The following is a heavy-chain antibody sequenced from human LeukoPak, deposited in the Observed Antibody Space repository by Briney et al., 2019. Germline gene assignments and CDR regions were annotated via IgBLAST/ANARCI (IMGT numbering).Heavy chain of an antibody. J-gene: IGHJ4*02. CDR3: ARTSGTVNGGGSDFDY. CDR1: GGSISSGSYY. D-gene: IGHD1-26*01. Sequence: PSQTLSLTCTVSGGSISSGSYYWSWIRQPAGKGLEWIGRIYTSGSTNYNPSLKSRVTISVDTSKNQFSLKLSSVTAADTAVYYCARTSGTVNGGGSDFDYWGQGTLVTVSS. V-gene: IGHV4-61*02. CDR2: IYTSGST.